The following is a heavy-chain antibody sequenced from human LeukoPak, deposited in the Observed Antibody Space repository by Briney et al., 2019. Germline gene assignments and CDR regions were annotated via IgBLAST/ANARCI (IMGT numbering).Heavy chain of an antibody. Sequence: QPGRSLRLSCAASGFTLNNYAMHWVRQAPGKGLEWVAVISYDGSNKYYADSVRGRFTISRDNSKNTLYLQMNSLRAEDTAVYYCARGEGARDGYNYEGPFYFDYWGQGTLVTVSS. CDR1: GFTLNNYA. J-gene: IGHJ4*02. CDR2: ISYDGSNK. V-gene: IGHV3-30-3*01. D-gene: IGHD5-24*01. CDR3: ARGEGARDGYNYEGPFYFDY.